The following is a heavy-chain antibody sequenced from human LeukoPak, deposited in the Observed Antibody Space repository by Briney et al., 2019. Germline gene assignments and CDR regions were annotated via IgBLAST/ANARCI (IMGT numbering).Heavy chain of an antibody. J-gene: IGHJ5*01. CDR3: APGGQHPDGGWFDP. Sequence: SVKVSCKASGGTFSSYAISWVRQAPGQGLEWMGGIIPIFGTANYAQKFQGRVTITADESTSTAYMELSSLRSEDTAVYYCAPGGQHPDGGWFDPWGQRTLVTVSS. D-gene: IGHD6-13*01. V-gene: IGHV1-69*01. CDR2: IIPIFGTA. CDR1: GGTFSSYA.